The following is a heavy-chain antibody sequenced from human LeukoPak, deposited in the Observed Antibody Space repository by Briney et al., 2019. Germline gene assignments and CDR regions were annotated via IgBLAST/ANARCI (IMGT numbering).Heavy chain of an antibody. D-gene: IGHD2-2*01. CDR3: AGYCSSTSCYRGEDY. CDR1: GGSISSYY. CDR2: IYHSGST. Sequence: PSETLSLTCTVSGGSISSYYWGWIRQPPGKGLEWIGSIYHSGSTYYNPSLKSRVTISVDTSKNQFSLKLSSVTAADTAVYYCAGYCSSTSCYRGEDYWGQGTLVTVSS. V-gene: IGHV4-38-2*02. J-gene: IGHJ4*02.